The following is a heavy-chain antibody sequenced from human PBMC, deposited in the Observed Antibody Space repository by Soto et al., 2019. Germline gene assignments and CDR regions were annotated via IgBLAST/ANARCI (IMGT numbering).Heavy chain of an antibody. CDR2: ITWNSRVL. D-gene: IGHD3-3*01. J-gene: IGHJ4*02. CDR1: GLNFDDFA. V-gene: IGHV3-9*01. Sequence: ALRLSCVGTGLNFDDFAMHWVRQAPGKGPEWVSGITWNSRVLAYADSVKGQFTISRDNARNSLYLQMDSLRDEDTALYYCAKGRYDFWSPYYFDSWGQGTLVTVSS. CDR3: AKGRYDFWSPYYFDS.